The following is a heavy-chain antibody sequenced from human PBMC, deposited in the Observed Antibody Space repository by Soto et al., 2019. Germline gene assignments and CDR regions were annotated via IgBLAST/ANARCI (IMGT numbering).Heavy chain of an antibody. J-gene: IGHJ6*02. D-gene: IGHD2-15*01. Sequence: QITLKESGPTLVRPTQTLTLTCTFSGFSLSTSGVGVTWIRQPPGKALEWLALIYWDDDERYSLSLKSRLTIPKETSKNQVVLTMTNMDPVDAATYYCAHKGGRGAGMDVWGQGTTVIVSS. CDR2: IYWDDDE. CDR3: AHKGGRGAGMDV. V-gene: IGHV2-5*02. CDR1: GFSLSTSGVG.